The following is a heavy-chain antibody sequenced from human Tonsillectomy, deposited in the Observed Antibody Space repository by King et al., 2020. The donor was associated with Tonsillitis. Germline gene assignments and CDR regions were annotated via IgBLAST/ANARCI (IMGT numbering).Heavy chain of an antibody. CDR1: GFTFGDYA. J-gene: IGHJ4*02. CDR3: TRALGAGYYYSSGYYY. CDR2: IRSKGHGGTT. D-gene: IGHD3-22*01. V-gene: IGHV3-49*04. Sequence: VQLVESGGGLVQPGRSLRLSCTGSGFTFGDYAMSWVRQAPGKGLEWVGFIRSKGHGGTTEYAASVKGRFTISRDDSKSIPYLQMNSMKTEDTAVFYCTRALGAGYYYSSGYYYWGQGTLVPASS.